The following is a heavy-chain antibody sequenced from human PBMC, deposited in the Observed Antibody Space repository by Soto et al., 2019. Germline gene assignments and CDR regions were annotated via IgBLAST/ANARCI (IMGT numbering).Heavy chain of an antibody. CDR1: GYTFTSYG. CDR3: ASDAPPADY. Sequence: QVQLVQSGAEVKKPGASVKVSCKASGYTFTSYGISWVRQAPGQGLEWMGWIRAYNGNTNYVQKLQGRVTMTTDTPTSTAYVELRSLRSDDTAVYYCASDAPPADYWGQGTLVTVSS. CDR2: IRAYNGNT. V-gene: IGHV1-18*01. J-gene: IGHJ4*02.